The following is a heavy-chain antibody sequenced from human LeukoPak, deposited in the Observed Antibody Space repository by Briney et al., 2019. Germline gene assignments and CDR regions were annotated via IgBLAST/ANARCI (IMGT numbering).Heavy chain of an antibody. Sequence: GGSLRLSCAASGFTFSDYYMSWIRQAPGKGLEWVSYISSSSSYTNYADSVKGRFTISRDNAKNSLYLQMNSLRAEDTAVYYCARDVGTTIFGVVISGTFDYWGQGTLVTVSS. CDR1: GFTFSDYY. V-gene: IGHV3-11*06. J-gene: IGHJ4*02. D-gene: IGHD3-3*01. CDR3: ARDVGTTIFGVVISGTFDY. CDR2: ISSSSSYT.